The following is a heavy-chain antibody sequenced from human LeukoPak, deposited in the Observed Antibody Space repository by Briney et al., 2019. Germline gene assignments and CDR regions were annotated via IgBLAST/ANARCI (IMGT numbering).Heavy chain of an antibody. CDR3: ARDQEVLGY. CDR1: GFTFSSYV. J-gene: IGHJ4*02. D-gene: IGHD2-8*01. V-gene: IGHV3-7*01. Sequence: GGSLRLSCAASGFTFSSYVMHWVRQAPGKGLEWVANIKQDGSEKYYVDSVKGRFTISRDNAKNSLYLQMNSLRAEDTAVYYCARDQEVLGYWGQGTLVTVSS. CDR2: IKQDGSEK.